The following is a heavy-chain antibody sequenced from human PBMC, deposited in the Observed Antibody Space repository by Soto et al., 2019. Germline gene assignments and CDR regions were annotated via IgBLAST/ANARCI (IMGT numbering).Heavy chain of an antibody. CDR3: ARRGSGSYCDY. CDR1: GFTFSSYV. J-gene: IGHJ4*02. V-gene: IGHV3-23*01. CDR2: ISGSGDST. Sequence: EVQLLESGGGLVQPGGSLRLSCAASGFTFSSYVMRWVRQAPGKGLEWVSAISGSGDSTYYADSVKGRFTTSRDNSKNTLYLQMNSLRAEDTAVYYCARRGSGSYCDYWGQGTLVTVYS. D-gene: IGHD1-26*01.